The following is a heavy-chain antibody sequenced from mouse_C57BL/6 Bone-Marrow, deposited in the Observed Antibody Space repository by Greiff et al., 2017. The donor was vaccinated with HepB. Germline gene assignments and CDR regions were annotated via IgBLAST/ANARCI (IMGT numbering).Heavy chain of an antibody. D-gene: IGHD1-1*01. J-gene: IGHJ1*03. CDR2: IDPENGDT. V-gene: IGHV14-4*01. CDR1: GFNIKDGY. Sequence: VQLQQSGAELVRPGASVKLSCTASGFNIKDGYMHWVKQRPEQGLEWIGWIDPENGDTEYASKFQGKATITADTSSNTAYLQLSSLTSEDTAVYYCTTGAFYYYGSSYDWYFDVWGTGTTVTVSS. CDR3: TTGAFYYYGSSYDWYFDV.